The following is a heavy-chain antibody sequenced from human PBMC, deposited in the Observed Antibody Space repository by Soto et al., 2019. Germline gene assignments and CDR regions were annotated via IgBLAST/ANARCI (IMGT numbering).Heavy chain of an antibody. D-gene: IGHD3-16*01. CDR2: IWYDGSNK. Sequence: QVQLVESGGGVVQPGRSLRLSCAASGFTFSSYGMQWVRQAPGKGLEWVAVIWYDGSNKYYADSVKGRFTISRDNSKNTLYLQMNSLRAEDTAVYYCARDTFGSFDYWGQGTLVTVSS. J-gene: IGHJ4*02. CDR3: ARDTFGSFDY. V-gene: IGHV3-33*01. CDR1: GFTFSSYG.